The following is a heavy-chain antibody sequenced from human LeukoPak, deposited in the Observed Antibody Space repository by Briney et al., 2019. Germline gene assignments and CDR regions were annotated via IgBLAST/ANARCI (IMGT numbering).Heavy chain of an antibody. V-gene: IGHV1-2*04. CDR3: ARDRGYSYGYGSGDLDY. Sequence: ASVKVSCKASGGTFSSYAISWVRQAPGQGLEWMGWINPNSGGTNYAQKFQGWVTMTRDTSISTAYMELSRLRSDDTAVYYCARDRGYSYGYGSGDLDYWGRGTLVTVSS. CDR1: GGTFSSYA. D-gene: IGHD5-18*01. J-gene: IGHJ4*02. CDR2: INPNSGGT.